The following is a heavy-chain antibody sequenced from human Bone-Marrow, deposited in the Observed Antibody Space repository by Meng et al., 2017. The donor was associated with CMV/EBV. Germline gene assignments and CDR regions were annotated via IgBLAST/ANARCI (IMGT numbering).Heavy chain of an antibody. D-gene: IGHD2-2*01. J-gene: IGHJ6*01. CDR2: TYYRSKWSN. CDR1: GDSVSSDTVV. CDR3: ARMNPSVVPAASGYYYYYGMDV. Sequence: SQTLSLTCAISGDSVSSDTVVWNWIRQSPSRGLEWLGRTYYRSKWSNDYAVSVESRITINPDTSKNQFSLKLSSVTAADTAVYYCARMNPSVVPAASGYYYYYGMDVWGQGPTVTVSS. V-gene: IGHV6-1*01.